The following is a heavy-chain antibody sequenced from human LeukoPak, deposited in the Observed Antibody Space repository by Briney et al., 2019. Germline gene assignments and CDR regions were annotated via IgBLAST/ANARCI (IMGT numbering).Heavy chain of an antibody. V-gene: IGHV4-4*02. J-gene: IGHJ5*02. D-gene: IGHD6-13*01. CDR1: GGSISNSNW. CDR3: ARDSSSWPYTWFDP. Sequence: SETLSLTCAVSGGSISNSNWWSWVRQPPGKGLEWIGDIYHSGSTNYSPSLKSRVTISVDKSKNQYSLKLISVTAADTAVYYCARDSSSWPYTWFDPWGQGTLVTVSS. CDR2: IYHSGST.